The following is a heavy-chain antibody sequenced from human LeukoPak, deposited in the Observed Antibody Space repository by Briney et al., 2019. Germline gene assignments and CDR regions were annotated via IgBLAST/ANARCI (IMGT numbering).Heavy chain of an antibody. V-gene: IGHV4-34*01. Sequence: SETLSLTCAVYGGSFSGYYWSWIRQPPGKGLEWIGEINHSGSTNYNPSLKSRVTISVDTSKNQFSLKLSSVTAADTAVYYCASLYCSRTSCYMDPWGQGTLVTVSS. CDR3: ASLYCSRTSCYMDP. J-gene: IGHJ5*02. CDR1: GGSFSGYY. CDR2: INHSGST. D-gene: IGHD2-2*02.